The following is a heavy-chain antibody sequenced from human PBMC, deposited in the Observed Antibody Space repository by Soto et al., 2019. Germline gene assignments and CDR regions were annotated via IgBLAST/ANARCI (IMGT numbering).Heavy chain of an antibody. D-gene: IGHD4-17*01. V-gene: IGHV1-69*02. J-gene: IGHJ4*02. CDR3: ARTRYGDTYYFDY. CDR2: IIPILGIA. Sequence: QVQLVQSGAEVKKPGSSVKVSCKASGGTFSSYTISWVRQAPGQGLEWMGRIIPILGIANYAQKFQGRVTITADKSTSTAYMALSSLRSEDTAVYYCARTRYGDTYYFDYWGQGTPVTVSS. CDR1: GGTFSSYT.